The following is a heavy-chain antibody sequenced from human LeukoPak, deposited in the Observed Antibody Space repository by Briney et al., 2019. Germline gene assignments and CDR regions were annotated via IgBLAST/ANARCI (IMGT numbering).Heavy chain of an antibody. D-gene: IGHD6-6*01. CDR3: AREVGGSSSRNFDY. Sequence: SETXXXTCTVSGGSISSYYWSWIRQPAGRGLEWIGRIYTSGSTNYNPSLKSRVTMSVDTSKNQFSLKLSSVTAADTAVYYCAREVGGSSSRNFDYWGQGTLVTVSS. J-gene: IGHJ4*02. V-gene: IGHV4-4*07. CDR1: GGSISSYY. CDR2: IYTSGST.